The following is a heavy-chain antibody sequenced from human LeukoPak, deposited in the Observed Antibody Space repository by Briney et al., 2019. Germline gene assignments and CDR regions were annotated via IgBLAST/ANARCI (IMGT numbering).Heavy chain of an antibody. Sequence: ASVKVSCKASGYTFTSYGVSWVRQAPGQGLEWMGWISAYNGNTNYAQKLQGRVTMTTDTSTSTAYMELRSLRSDDTAVYYCARGVLWFGEPAYYFDYWGQGTLVTVSS. D-gene: IGHD3-10*01. V-gene: IGHV1-18*01. CDR3: ARGVLWFGEPAYYFDY. J-gene: IGHJ4*02. CDR2: ISAYNGNT. CDR1: GYTFTSYG.